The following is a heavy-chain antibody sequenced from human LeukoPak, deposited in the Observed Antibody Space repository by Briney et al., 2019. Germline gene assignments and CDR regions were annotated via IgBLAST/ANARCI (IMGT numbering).Heavy chain of an antibody. Sequence: GGSLRLSCAASGFTFSSYSMTWVRQAPGKGLEWVSFISSSSSYINYADSVKGRFTISRDNAKNSLYLQMTSLRAEDTAVYYCARIVVPAAISEFYYYAMDVWGQGTTVTVSS. CDR2: ISSSSSYI. CDR3: ARIVVPAAISEFYYYAMDV. J-gene: IGHJ6*02. D-gene: IGHD2-2*02. V-gene: IGHV3-21*01. CDR1: GFTFSSYS.